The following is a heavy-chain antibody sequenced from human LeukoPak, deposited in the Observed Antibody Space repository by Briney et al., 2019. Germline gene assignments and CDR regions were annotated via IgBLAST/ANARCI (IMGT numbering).Heavy chain of an antibody. J-gene: IGHJ3*02. CDR1: GGSISSSSYY. CDR2: IYYSGST. CDR3: ARANHYGPTSFHFDI. V-gene: IGHV4-39*01. Sequence: PSETLSLTCTVSGGSISSSSYYWGWIRQPPGKGLEWIGSIYYSGSTYYNPSLKSRVTISVDTSKNQFSLKLSSVTAADTAVYYCARANHYGPTSFHFDIWGQGTMVTVSS. D-gene: IGHD3-10*01.